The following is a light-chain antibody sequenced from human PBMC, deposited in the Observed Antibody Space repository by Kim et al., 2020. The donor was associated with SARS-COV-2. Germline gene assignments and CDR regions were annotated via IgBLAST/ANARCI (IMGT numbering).Light chain of an antibody. CDR2: DAS. Sequence: DIQMTQSPSSLSASVGDRVTITCQASQDIDSYLNWYQHKPGKAPKLLIYDASDLETGVPSRFSGSRSGTYFTFTISSLQPEDIATYYCQHYDNLRMYTFGQGTKLEI. CDR1: QDIDSY. CDR3: QHYDNLRMYT. V-gene: IGKV1-33*01. J-gene: IGKJ2*01.